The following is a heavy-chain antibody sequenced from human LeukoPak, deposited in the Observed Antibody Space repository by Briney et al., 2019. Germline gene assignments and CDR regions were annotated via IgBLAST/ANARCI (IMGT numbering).Heavy chain of an antibody. D-gene: IGHD3-10*01. V-gene: IGHV1-2*02. CDR3: ARLRSLWFGRGKNWFDP. CDR1: GYTFTGYY. CDR2: INPNSGGT. Sequence: ASVKVSCKASGYTFTGYYMHWVRQAPGQGLEWMEWINPNSGGTNYAQKFQGRVTMTRDTSISTAYMELSRLRSDDTAVYYCARLRSLWFGRGKNWFDPWGQGTLVTVSS. J-gene: IGHJ5*02.